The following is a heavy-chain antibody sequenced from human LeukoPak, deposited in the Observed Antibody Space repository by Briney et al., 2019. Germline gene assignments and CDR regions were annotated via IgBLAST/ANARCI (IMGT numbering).Heavy chain of an antibody. Sequence: GGSLRLSCAASGFTFTSYAMSWVRQAPGKGLEWVSTISGNGGSSYYADSVRGRFTISRDNSKNTVYLQMNSLTAEDTAVYYCAKIGGDCFSDCYPSNPGYLGQGTLVTVSS. CDR3: AKIGGDCFSDCYPSNPGY. D-gene: IGHD2-21*02. V-gene: IGHV3-23*01. CDR1: GFTFTSYA. J-gene: IGHJ4*02. CDR2: ISGNGGSS.